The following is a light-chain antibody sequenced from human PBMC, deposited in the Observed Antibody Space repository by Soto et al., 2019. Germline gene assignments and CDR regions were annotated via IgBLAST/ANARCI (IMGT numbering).Light chain of an antibody. Sequence: EIVLTQSPGTLSLSPGERVTLSCRASQSVDSRFLAWYQQKPGQAPRLLVYGASIRATGIPDRFSGSGSRTDFTLSIRRLEPEDFAVYYCQQYDSSRTFGQGTKVEMK. V-gene: IGKV3-20*01. CDR3: QQYDSSRT. CDR1: QSVDSRF. CDR2: GAS. J-gene: IGKJ1*01.